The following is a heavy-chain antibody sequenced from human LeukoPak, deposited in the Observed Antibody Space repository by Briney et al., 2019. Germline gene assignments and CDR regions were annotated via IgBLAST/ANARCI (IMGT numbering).Heavy chain of an antibody. V-gene: IGHV4-59*01. Sequence: SETLSLTCTVSGGSISSYFWSWIRQSPGKGLEWIGLMYHSGSTNYNPSLKRRVIMSQDTSTNQFSLHVNSVTAADSAVYYCARSFRGYSQGYYYYAMDVWGQGTTVTVFS. J-gene: IGHJ6*02. D-gene: IGHD5-18*01. CDR1: GGSISSYF. CDR2: MYHSGST. CDR3: ARSFRGYSQGYYYYAMDV.